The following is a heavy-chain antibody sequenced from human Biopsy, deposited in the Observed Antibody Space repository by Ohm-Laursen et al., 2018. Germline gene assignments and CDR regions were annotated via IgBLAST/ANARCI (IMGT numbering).Heavy chain of an antibody. J-gene: IGHJ3*02. Sequence: GSLRLSCSASGFTVSRNYMTWVRQAPGKGLEWVSVIDSGGYTHYTDSVKGRFTISRDNSKNTLYLQMNNLSAEDTAVYYCARSTYYYESSGTRRGLDIWGQGTMATVSS. CDR2: IDSGGYT. V-gene: IGHV3-53*01. D-gene: IGHD3-22*01. CDR1: GFTVSRNY. CDR3: ARSTYYYESSGTRRGLDI.